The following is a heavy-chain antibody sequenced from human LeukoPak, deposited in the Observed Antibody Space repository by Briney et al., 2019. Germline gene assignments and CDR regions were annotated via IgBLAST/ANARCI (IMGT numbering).Heavy chain of an antibody. CDR3: ARETGWFGELMFDY. Sequence: PSETLSLTCTVSGGSISSYYWSWIRQPPGKGLEWIGYIYYSGSTNYNPSLKNRVTISVDTSKNQFSLKLSSVTAADTAVYYCARETGWFGELMFDYWGQGTLVTVSS. CDR1: GGSISSYY. D-gene: IGHD3-10*01. V-gene: IGHV4-59*01. CDR2: IYYSGST. J-gene: IGHJ4*02.